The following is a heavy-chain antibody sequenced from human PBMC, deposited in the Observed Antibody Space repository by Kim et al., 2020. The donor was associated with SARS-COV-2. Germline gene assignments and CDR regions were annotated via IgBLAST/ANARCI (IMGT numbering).Heavy chain of an antibody. J-gene: IGHJ5*02. V-gene: IGHV4-39*01. Sequence: LKSRVTISVDTAKNQFSLKLSSVTAADTAVYYCARYYYDSGSRPTSKFDPWGQGTLVTVSS. CDR3: ARYYYDSGSRPTSKFDP. D-gene: IGHD3-22*01.